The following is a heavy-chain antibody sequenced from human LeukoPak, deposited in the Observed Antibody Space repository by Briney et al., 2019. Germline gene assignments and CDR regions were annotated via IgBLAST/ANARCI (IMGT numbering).Heavy chain of an antibody. D-gene: IGHD1-26*01. CDR2: IYSGGST. Sequence: SGXXXSSNXXXXXRXAPGXXXEWVSVIYSGGSTYYADSVKGRFTISRDNSKNTLYLQMDNLRAEDTAVYYCARETGGKYTYVAYGGQGTLVTVSS. CDR1: GXXXSSNX. V-gene: IGHV3-66*01. J-gene: IGHJ4*02. CDR3: ARETGGKYTYVAY.